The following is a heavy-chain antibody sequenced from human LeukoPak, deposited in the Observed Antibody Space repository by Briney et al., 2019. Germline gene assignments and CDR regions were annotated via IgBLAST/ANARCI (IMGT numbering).Heavy chain of an antibody. CDR1: GFTVSSNY. CDR3: ARTTLVNFYYGMDV. D-gene: IGHD3-9*01. V-gene: IGHV3-53*04. CDR2: IYSGGRT. Sequence: GGSLRLSCAASGFTVSSNYMSWVRQAPGKGLEWVSVIYSGGRTYYADSVKGRFTIPRHNSKNTLYLQMNSLRAEDTAVYYGARTTLVNFYYGMDVWGQGTTVTVSS. J-gene: IGHJ6*02.